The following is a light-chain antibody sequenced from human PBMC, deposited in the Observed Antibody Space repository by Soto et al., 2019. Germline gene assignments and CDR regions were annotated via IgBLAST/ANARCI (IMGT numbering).Light chain of an antibody. V-gene: IGKV1-5*01. CDR3: QQYNSYS. CDR2: HAS. Sequence: DIQMTHSPSTLSASVVDIVTISCRASQSISSWLAWYQQKPGTAPKVLIYHASNLQSGVPSRFSGSGSGTEFTLTISSLQPDDFATYYCQQYNSYSFGQGTKVDIK. J-gene: IGKJ1*01. CDR1: QSISSW.